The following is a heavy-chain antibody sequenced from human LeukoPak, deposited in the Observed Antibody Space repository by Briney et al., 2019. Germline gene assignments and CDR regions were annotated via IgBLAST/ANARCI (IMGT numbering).Heavy chain of an antibody. CDR1: GFTFSSYS. CDR3: ARGGGGSYYHLLDY. CDR2: ISSSSNYI. Sequence: GGSLRLSCAASGFTFSSYSMSWVRQAPGKGLEWVSSISSSSNYIYYADSVKGRFTISRDNAKNSLYLQMNSLRAEDTAVYYCARGGGGSYYHLLDYWGQGTLVTVSS. V-gene: IGHV3-21*01. D-gene: IGHD1-26*01. J-gene: IGHJ4*02.